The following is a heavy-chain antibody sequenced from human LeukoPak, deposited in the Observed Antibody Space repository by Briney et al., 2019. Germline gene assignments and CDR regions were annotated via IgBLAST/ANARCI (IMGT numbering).Heavy chain of an antibody. CDR2: ISSSGSTI. J-gene: IGHJ4*02. CDR3: AREGSGSSGPEGFDY. CDR1: GFTFSCYE. Sequence: GGSLRLSCAASGFTFSCYEMNWVRQAPGKGLEWVSYISSSGSTIYYADSVKGRFTISRDNAKNSLYLQMNSLRAEDTAVYYCAREGSGSSGPEGFDYWGQGTLVTVSS. D-gene: IGHD3-22*01. V-gene: IGHV3-48*03.